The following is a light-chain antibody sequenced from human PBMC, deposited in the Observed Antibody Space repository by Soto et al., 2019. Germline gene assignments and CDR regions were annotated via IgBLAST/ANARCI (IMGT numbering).Light chain of an antibody. J-gene: IGKJ4*01. Sequence: EIVLTQSPHTLPLSPGERATLSCRASQSVRSNYLAWYQQKPGQAPRFLIYDASSRATGIPDRFSGSGSGTGFTVTIGRLEPEDFAVYYCQQYGSSPLTFGGGTKVEIK. CDR3: QQYGSSPLT. V-gene: IGKV3-20*01. CDR1: QSVRSNY. CDR2: DAS.